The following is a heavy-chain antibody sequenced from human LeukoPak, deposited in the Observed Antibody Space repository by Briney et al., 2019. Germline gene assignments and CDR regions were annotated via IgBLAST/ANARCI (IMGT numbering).Heavy chain of an antibody. D-gene: IGHD2-2*01. CDR1: GFTFSSYS. J-gene: IGHJ6*02. Sequence: KPGGSLRLSCAASGFTFSSYSMNWVRQAPGKGLEWVSSIKGRFTISRDNAKNSLYLQMSSLKAEDTAVYYCARDSIVVVAAAMRYYYYGMDVWGQGTTVTVSS. CDR3: ARDSIVVVAAAMRYYYYGMDV. V-gene: IGHV3-21*01. CDR2: I.